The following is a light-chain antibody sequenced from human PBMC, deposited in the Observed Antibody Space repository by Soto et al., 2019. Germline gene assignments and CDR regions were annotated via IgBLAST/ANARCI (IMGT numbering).Light chain of an antibody. Sequence: QSVLTQPASVSGSPGQSITISCTGTSSDVGGYNYVSWYQHHPGKAPKLIIFDVSNRPSGVSNPFSGSKSGNTASLTISGLQPEDEADYYCSSYTTINTRKIVFGTGTKLTVL. CDR3: SSYTTINTRKIV. CDR1: SSDVGGYNY. CDR2: DVS. J-gene: IGLJ1*01. V-gene: IGLV2-14*03.